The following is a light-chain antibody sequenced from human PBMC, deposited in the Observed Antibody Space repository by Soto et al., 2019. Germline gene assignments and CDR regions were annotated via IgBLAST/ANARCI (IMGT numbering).Light chain of an antibody. V-gene: IGLV1-44*01. J-gene: IGLJ2*01. Sequence: QSVLTQPPSASGTPGQRVTISCSGSSSNIGSNTVNWYQQLPGTAPKLVIYSNNQRPSGVPDRFSGSKSGTSASLAISGLQSEDEADYYSVGRDASPNGYVEFGGGPTLTVL. CDR3: VGRDASPNGYVE. CDR1: SSNIGSNT. CDR2: SNN.